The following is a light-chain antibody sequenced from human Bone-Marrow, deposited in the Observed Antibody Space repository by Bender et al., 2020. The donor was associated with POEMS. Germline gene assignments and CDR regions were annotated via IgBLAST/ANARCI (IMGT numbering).Light chain of an antibody. V-gene: IGLV2-23*02. CDR1: SSDVGAYNL. CDR2: EVS. CDR3: SSFAGGNIYV. J-gene: IGLJ1*01. Sequence: QSALTQPASVSGSPGQSITISCTGASSDVGAYNLVSWYQQHPGKAPKLMIYEVSKRPSGVSNRFSGSKSDNTASLTISGLQAEDEADYYCSSFAGGNIYVFGTGTKVTVL.